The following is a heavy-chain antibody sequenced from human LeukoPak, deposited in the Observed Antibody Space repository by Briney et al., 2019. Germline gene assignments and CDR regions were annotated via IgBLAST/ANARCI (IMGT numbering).Heavy chain of an antibody. Sequence: SQTLSLTCTVSGGSISIGGYYWSWIRQHPGKGLEWIGYIYYSGTTYYNPSLKSRVTMSVDTSKNQFSLRLSSVTAADTAFYYCARHGNIVVVVAARGFDPWGQGTLVTVSS. J-gene: IGHJ5*02. CDR1: GGSISIGGYY. CDR3: ARHGNIVVVVAARGFDP. CDR2: IYYSGTT. V-gene: IGHV4-31*03. D-gene: IGHD2-15*01.